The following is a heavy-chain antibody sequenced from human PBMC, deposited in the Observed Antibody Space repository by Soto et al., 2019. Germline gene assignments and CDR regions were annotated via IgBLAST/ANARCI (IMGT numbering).Heavy chain of an antibody. V-gene: IGHV4-31*03. D-gene: IGHD6-13*01. CDR1: GGSISSGGYY. Sequence: QVQLQESGPGLVKPSQTLSLTCTVSGGSISSGGYYWSWIRQDPGKGLEWIGYIYYSGSTYYNPSLKSRVTISVDTSKNQFSLKLSSVTAADTAVYYCARDRGKPLGYSSSWYGMDVWGQGTTVTVSS. J-gene: IGHJ6*02. CDR2: IYYSGST. CDR3: ARDRGKPLGYSSSWYGMDV.